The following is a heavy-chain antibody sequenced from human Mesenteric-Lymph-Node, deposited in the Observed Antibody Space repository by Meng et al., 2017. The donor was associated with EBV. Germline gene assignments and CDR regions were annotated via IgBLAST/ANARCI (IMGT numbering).Heavy chain of an antibody. CDR3: ARGNPARGNWFDP. CDR2: VYYSGST. CDR1: GGSVSSTSYY. J-gene: IGHJ5*02. D-gene: IGHD3-10*01. Sequence: QGELQEAGPGLVKPSETLSLTCTVPGGSVSSTSYYWSWIRQPPGKRLEWIGYVYYSGSTNYNPSLKSRVTISVDTSKNQFSLNLYSVTAADTAVYYCARGNPARGNWFDPWGQGALVTVSS. V-gene: IGHV4-61*01.